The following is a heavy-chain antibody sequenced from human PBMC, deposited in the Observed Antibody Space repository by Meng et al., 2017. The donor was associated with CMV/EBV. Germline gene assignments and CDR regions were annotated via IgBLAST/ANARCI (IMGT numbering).Heavy chain of an antibody. J-gene: IGHJ6*02. CDR1: GFTFSSFW. CDR3: ARDCLDGVRCSCPYYYYYGMDV. CDR2: IKQDGSEQ. Sequence: GESLKISCAASGFTFSSFWMSWVRQAPGKGLEWVANIKQDGSEQYYVDSVKGRFTISRDNAKNAQYQQMNSLRAEDTAVYYCARDCLDGVRCSCPYYYYYGMDVWGQGTTVTVSS. V-gene: IGHV3-7*01. D-gene: IGHD2-15*01.